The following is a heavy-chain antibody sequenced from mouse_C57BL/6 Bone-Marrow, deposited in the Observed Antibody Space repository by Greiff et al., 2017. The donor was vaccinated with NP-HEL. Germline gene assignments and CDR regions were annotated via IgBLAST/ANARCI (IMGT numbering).Heavy chain of an antibody. CDR1: GFTFSDFY. J-gene: IGHJ4*01. Sequence: EVKLMESGGGLVQSGRSLRLSCATSGFTFSDFYMEWVRQAPGKGLEWIAASRNKANDDTTEYSASVKGRFIVSRDTSQSILYIQMNALRAEDTAIYYCARDAHDVYAMDYWGQGTSVTVSS. CDR2: SRNKANDDTT. V-gene: IGHV7-1*01. CDR3: ARDAHDVYAMDY.